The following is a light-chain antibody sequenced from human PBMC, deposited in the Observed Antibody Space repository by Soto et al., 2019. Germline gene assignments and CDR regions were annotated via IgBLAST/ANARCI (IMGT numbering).Light chain of an antibody. CDR1: QSVSSY. Sequence: EIVLTQSPATLSLSPGERATLSCRASQSVSSYLAWYQQKPGQPPRLLIYDASNRATGIPARFSGSGSGTDFTLTISSLEPEDFAVYYCQQRSNWPPRPITFGQGTRLEIK. J-gene: IGKJ5*01. V-gene: IGKV3-11*01. CDR2: DAS. CDR3: QQRSNWPPRPIT.